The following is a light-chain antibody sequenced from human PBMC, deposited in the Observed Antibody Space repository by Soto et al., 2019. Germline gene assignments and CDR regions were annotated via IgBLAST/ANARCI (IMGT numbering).Light chain of an antibody. J-gene: IGKJ1*01. CDR1: QGISSY. CDR2: KAS. V-gene: IGKV1-8*01. Sequence: AIRMTQSPSSFSASTGDRVTITCRASQGISSYLAWYQQKPGKAPKLLIYKASTLESGVPSRFSGSGSGTEFTLTISSLQPDDFATYYCQQYTRYWTFGQGTKVEI. CDR3: QQYTRYWT.